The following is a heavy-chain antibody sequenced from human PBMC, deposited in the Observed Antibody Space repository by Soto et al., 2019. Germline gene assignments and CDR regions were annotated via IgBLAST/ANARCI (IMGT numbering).Heavy chain of an antibody. CDR3: AKVKTWTYLDY. D-gene: IGHD5-12*01. Sequence: GGSLRLSCAASGFTFSNYAMTWVRQAPGRGLEWVSSISGSGDTTYYADSVKGRFTISRDNSKNTLYQQMNSLRAEDTAVYYCAKVKTWTYLDYWGQGTLVTVSS. V-gene: IGHV3-23*01. J-gene: IGHJ4*02. CDR2: ISGSGDTT. CDR1: GFTFSNYA.